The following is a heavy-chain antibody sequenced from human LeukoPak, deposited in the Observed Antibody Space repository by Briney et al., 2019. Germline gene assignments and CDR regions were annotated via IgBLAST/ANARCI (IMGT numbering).Heavy chain of an antibody. CDR2: MYVGDSDT. J-gene: IGHJ4*02. D-gene: IGHD5-24*01. CDR3: YSRDGYNRYY. Sequence: GGSLKISCKGSGYSFTTSWIGWVRQMPGKGLEWMAIMYVGDSDTRYSPSFQGQVTISADKSISTAYLQWSSLKASDTAMYYCYSRDGYNRYYWGQGTLVTVSP. V-gene: IGHV5-51*01. CDR1: GYSFTTSW.